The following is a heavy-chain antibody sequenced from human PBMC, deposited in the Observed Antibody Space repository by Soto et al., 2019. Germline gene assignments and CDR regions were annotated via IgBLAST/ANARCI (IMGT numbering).Heavy chain of an antibody. CDR2: ISYDGSNK. V-gene: IGHV3-30*18. CDR1: GFTFSSYG. CDR3: AKGTSSDY. Sequence: QVQLVESGGGVVQPGRSLRLSCAASGFTFSSYGMHWVRQAPGKGLEWVAVISYDGSNKYYADSVKGRFTISRDNSKNTLYLQMNSPRAEDTAVYYCAKGTSSDYWGQGTLVTVSS. J-gene: IGHJ4*02. D-gene: IGHD2-2*01.